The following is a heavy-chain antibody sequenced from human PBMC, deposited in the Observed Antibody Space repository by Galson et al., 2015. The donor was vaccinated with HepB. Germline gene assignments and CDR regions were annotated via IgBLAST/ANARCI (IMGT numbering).Heavy chain of an antibody. D-gene: IGHD6-19*01. Sequence: SLRLSCAASGFTFGDYALSWFRQAPGKGLEWVGFIRSKTYGGTTEYTASVNGRFTISRDDSKSIAYLQMNSLKAEDTGLYYCSKTLSSGWSQRWFDPWGQGTLVTVSS. CDR1: GFTFGDYA. V-gene: IGHV3-49*01. CDR3: SKTLSSGWSQRWFDP. J-gene: IGHJ5*02. CDR2: IRSKTYGGTT.